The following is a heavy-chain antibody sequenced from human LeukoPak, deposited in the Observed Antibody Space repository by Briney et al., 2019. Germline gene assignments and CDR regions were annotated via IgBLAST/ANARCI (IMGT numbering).Heavy chain of an antibody. CDR3: ARAFFYSSGYANWYFDL. V-gene: IGHV3-23*01. Sequence: GGSLRLSCAASGFNFSSYAMSWVRQAPGKGLEWVSTITYSGDNTYYADSVRGRFTISRDNSKNTLYLQMNSLRAEDTAVYYCARAFFYSSGYANWYFDLWGRGTLVTVSS. CDR2: ITYSGDNT. CDR1: GFNFSSYA. J-gene: IGHJ2*01. D-gene: IGHD3-22*01.